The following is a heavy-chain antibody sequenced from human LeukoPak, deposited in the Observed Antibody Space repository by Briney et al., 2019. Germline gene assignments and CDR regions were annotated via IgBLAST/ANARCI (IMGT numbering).Heavy chain of an antibody. D-gene: IGHD1-26*01. Sequence: PGGSLRLPCAASGPAFSRSWIHWVRQAPGKGLVWVSHINNDASRTTYADSVRGRFTISRDNAKNTVSLQMNSLRAEDTAVYYCASDGAYAMAVWGQGTTVTVSS. CDR2: INNDASRT. CDR1: GPAFSRSW. J-gene: IGHJ6*02. CDR3: ASDGAYAMAV. V-gene: IGHV3-74*01.